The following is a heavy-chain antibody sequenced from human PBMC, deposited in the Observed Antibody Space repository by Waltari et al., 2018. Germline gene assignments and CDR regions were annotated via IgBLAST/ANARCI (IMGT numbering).Heavy chain of an antibody. CDR1: GGSISSGSYY. J-gene: IGHJ4*02. CDR2: IYTSGST. V-gene: IGHV4-61*02. D-gene: IGHD3-22*01. CDR3: ARELYYYDSSGYSPFDY. Sequence: QVQLQESGPGLVKPSQTLSLTCTVSGGSISSGSYYWSWIRQPAGKGLEWLGRIYTSGSTNYNPSLKSRVTISVDTSKNQFSLKLSSVTAADTAVYYCARELYYYDSSGYSPFDYWGQGTLVTVSS.